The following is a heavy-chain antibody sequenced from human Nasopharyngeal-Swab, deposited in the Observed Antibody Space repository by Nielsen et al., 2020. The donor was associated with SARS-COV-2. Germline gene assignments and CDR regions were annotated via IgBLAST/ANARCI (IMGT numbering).Heavy chain of an antibody. Sequence: RPSAEEALEGLGYIYYSGSPNYNPFLKSRVTISVDTSKNQFSLKLSSVTAADTAVYYCARERTDGYNVSFDPYNWFDPWGQGTLVTVSS. CDR2: IYYSGSP. V-gene: IGHV4-59*01. CDR3: ARERTDGYNVSFDPYNWFDP. J-gene: IGHJ5*02. D-gene: IGHD5-24*01.